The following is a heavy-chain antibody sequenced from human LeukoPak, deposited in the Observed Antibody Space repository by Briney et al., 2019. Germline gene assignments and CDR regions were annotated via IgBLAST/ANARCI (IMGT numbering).Heavy chain of an antibody. J-gene: IGHJ4*02. CDR1: GYTFTNYP. D-gene: IGHD6-19*01. CDR3: ARDYSSGWSFDF. V-gene: IGHV1-3*04. CDR2: INTGNGNI. Sequence: ASVKVSCKASGYTFTNYPMHWVRQAPGQRLEWVGWINTGNGNIKYSQEFQGRVIITRDTSANTAYMELSSLRSEDTAIYYCARDYSSGWSFDFWGQGALVTVSS.